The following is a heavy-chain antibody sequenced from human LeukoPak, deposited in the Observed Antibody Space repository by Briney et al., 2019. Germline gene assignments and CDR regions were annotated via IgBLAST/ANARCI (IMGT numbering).Heavy chain of an antibody. CDR3: ARVSFPYYYYYHMDV. CDR2: ISAYNGNT. J-gene: IGHJ6*03. CDR1: GYTFTSSG. D-gene: IGHD3-16*02. Sequence: ASVKVSCKASGYTFTSSGISWVRQAPGQGLEWMGWISAYNGNTDYAQKLQGRVTMTTDTSTSTAYMELRSLRSDDTAMYYCARVSFPYYYYYHMDVWGKGTTVTVSS. V-gene: IGHV1-18*01.